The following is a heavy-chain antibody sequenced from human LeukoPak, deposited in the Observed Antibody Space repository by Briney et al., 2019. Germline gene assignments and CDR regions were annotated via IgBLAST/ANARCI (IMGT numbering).Heavy chain of an antibody. J-gene: IGHJ4*02. V-gene: IGHV4-59*01. D-gene: IGHD6-19*01. CDR1: GGSISSYY. CDR3: ARGSSGWPYYFDY. CDR2: IYYSGST. Sequence: SETLSLTCTVSGGSISSYYWSWIRQPPGKGLEWIGYIYYSGSTNYNPSLKSRVTISVDTSKNQFSLKLSSVTAADTAVYYCARGSSGWPYYFDYWGQGTLVTVSS.